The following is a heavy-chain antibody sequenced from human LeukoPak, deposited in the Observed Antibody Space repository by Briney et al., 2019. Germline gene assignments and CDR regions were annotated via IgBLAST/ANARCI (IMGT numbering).Heavy chain of an antibody. V-gene: IGHV1-18*01. CDR1: GYTFTSYG. Sequence: ASVKVSCKASGYTFTSYGISWVRQAPGQGLEWMGWISAYNGNTNYAQKLQGRVTMTTDTSTSTAYMELRSLRSDDTAVYYCAVNYGDYLRSYYYGMDVWGQGTTVTVSS. J-gene: IGHJ6*02. CDR3: AVNYGDYLRSYYYGMDV. CDR2: ISAYNGNT. D-gene: IGHD4-17*01.